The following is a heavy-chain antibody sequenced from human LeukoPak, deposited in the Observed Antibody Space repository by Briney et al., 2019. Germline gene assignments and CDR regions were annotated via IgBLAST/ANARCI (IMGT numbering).Heavy chain of an antibody. D-gene: IGHD6-19*01. Sequence: ASVKVSCKASGYTFTGYYIHWVRQAPGQGLEWMGWINPNSGGIKYAQKFQGRVTMTSDTSISTAYMELSRLRSDDTAVYYCGRDRAVAGTAIDAFDIWGQGTMVTVSS. J-gene: IGHJ3*02. CDR1: GYTFTGYY. CDR3: GRDRAVAGTAIDAFDI. V-gene: IGHV1-2*02. CDR2: INPNSGGI.